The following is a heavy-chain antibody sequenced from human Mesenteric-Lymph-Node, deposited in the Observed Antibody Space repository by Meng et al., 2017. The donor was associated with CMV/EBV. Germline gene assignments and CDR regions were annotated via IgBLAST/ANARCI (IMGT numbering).Heavy chain of an antibody. CDR1: GYTFSSYD. Sequence: SCKASGYTFSSYDMHWVRQATGKGLEWVSAIGTAGDTYYPGSVKGRFTISRENAKNSLYLQMNSLRAGDTAVYYCARAPSSSWYVHYYYYGMDVWGQGTTVTVSS. CDR2: IGTAGDT. J-gene: IGHJ6*02. D-gene: IGHD6-13*01. CDR3: ARAPSSSWYVHYYYYGMDV. V-gene: IGHV3-13*01.